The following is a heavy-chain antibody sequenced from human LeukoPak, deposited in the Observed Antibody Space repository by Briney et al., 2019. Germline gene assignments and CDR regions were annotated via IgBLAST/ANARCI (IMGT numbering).Heavy chain of an antibody. CDR1: GFTFSSYA. D-gene: IGHD3-22*01. J-gene: IGHJ4*02. CDR3: ARVHYDSSGYPSDLDY. CDR2: ISYDGSNK. Sequence: GRSLRRSCAASGFTFSSYAMHWVRQAPGKGLEWVAVISYDGSNKYYADSVKGRFTISRDNAKNSLYLQMNSLRAEDTAVYYCARVHYDSSGYPSDLDYWGQGTLVTVSS. V-gene: IGHV3-30-3*01.